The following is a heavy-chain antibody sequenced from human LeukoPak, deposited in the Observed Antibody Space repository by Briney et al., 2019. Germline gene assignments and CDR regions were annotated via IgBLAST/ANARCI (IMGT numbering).Heavy chain of an antibody. CDR3: ARGVTSAWYLRYYFEY. V-gene: IGHV3-7*03. CDR2: IKQDGSET. CDR1: GFIFGSYW. J-gene: IGHJ4*02. D-gene: IGHD6-13*01. Sequence: GGSLRLSCVASGFIFGSYWMSWVRQVPGKGLEWVANIKQDGSETYYVDSVEGRFTISRDNAKNSLFLQMNSLRADDTALYYCARGVTSAWYLRYYFEYWGQGILVTVSS.